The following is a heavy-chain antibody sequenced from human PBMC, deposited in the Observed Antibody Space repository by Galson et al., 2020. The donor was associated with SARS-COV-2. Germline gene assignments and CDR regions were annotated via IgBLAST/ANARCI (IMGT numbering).Heavy chain of an antibody. V-gene: IGHV4-38-2*02. Sequence: SETLSLTCTVSGYSISSGYYWGWIRQTPGKGLEWIGSIYHSGSTYYNPSLKSRVTISVDTSKNQFSLKLSSVTAADTAVYYCARIQSSMIVVVVPGYFDYWGQGTLVTVSS. CDR2: IYHSGST. D-gene: IGHD3-22*01. J-gene: IGHJ4*02. CDR1: GYSISSGYY. CDR3: ARIQSSMIVVVVPGYFDY.